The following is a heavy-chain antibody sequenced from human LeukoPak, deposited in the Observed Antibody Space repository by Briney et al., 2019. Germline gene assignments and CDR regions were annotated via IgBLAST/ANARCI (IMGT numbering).Heavy chain of an antibody. Sequence: SETLSLTCTVSGGSITNYYWNWVRQSPGKDLEWIGYVSYSGRTHYTSSLKSRVAISLDMSKNQFSLNLTSVTAVDTAVYYCARPGLRDGYNGDYWFFDLWGRGTLVTVSS. V-gene: IGHV4-59*01. CDR1: GGSITNYY. CDR2: VSYSGRT. J-gene: IGHJ2*01. D-gene: IGHD5-24*01. CDR3: ARPGLRDGYNGDYWFFDL.